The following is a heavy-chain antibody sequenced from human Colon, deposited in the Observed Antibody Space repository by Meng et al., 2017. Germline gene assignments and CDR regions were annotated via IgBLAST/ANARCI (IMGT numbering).Heavy chain of an antibody. D-gene: IGHD2/OR15-2a*01. Sequence: SETLSLTCTVSGGSFSSGSYYWSWIRQPAGKGLEWIGRIHTSGSTNYNPSLKSRVSISADTSKNQFSLQMKSVTAADTAVYYCARGLGNIVAEAPAVGYYYFDYWGQGTLVTVSS. CDR2: IHTSGST. CDR1: GGSFSSGSYY. J-gene: IGHJ4*02. CDR3: ARGLGNIVAEAPAVGYYYFDY. V-gene: IGHV4-61*02.